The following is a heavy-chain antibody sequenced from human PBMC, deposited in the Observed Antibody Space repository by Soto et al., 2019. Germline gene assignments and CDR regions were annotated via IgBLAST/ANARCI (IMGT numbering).Heavy chain of an antibody. D-gene: IGHD5-12*01. J-gene: IGHJ4*02. Sequence: SETLSLTCTVSGGSISSGDYYWSWIRQPPGKGLEWIGYIYYSGSTYYNPSLKSRVTISVDTSKNQFSLKLSSVTAADTAVYYCARRDGYNKFLDYWGQGTLVTVSS. V-gene: IGHV4-30-4*01. CDR3: ARRDGYNKFLDY. CDR1: GGSISSGDYY. CDR2: IYYSGST.